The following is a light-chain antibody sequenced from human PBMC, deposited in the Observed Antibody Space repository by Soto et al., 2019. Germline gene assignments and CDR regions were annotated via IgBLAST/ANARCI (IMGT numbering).Light chain of an antibody. J-gene: IGLJ2*01. V-gene: IGLV3-21*04. Sequence: SYELTQPPSVSVAPGKTARITCGGNNNGSKSVHWYQQKPGQAPVLVIYYDSDRPSGIPERFSGSNSGNTATLTISRVEAGDEADYYCQVWDSSSDPHVVFGGGTKVTVL. CDR1: NNGSKS. CDR2: YDS. CDR3: QVWDSSSDPHVV.